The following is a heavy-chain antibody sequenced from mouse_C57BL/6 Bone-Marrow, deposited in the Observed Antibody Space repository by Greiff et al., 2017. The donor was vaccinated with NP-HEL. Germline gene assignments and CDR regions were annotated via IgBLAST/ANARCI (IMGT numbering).Heavy chain of an antibody. D-gene: IGHD2-3*01. Sequence: QVQLQQPGAELVKPGASVKLSCKASGYTFTSYWMQWVKQRPGQGLEWIGGIDPSDGYTNYNQKFKGKATLTVDTSSSTAYMQLSRLTTKDSAVYYGARWGDGYYNWYFDVWGTGTTVTVSS. V-gene: IGHV1-50*01. CDR2: IDPSDGYT. CDR3: ARWGDGYYNWYFDV. CDR1: GYTFTSYW. J-gene: IGHJ1*03.